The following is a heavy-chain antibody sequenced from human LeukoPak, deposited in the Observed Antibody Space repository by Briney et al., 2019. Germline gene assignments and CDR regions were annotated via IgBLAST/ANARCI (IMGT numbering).Heavy chain of an antibody. V-gene: IGHV3-30*02. CDR1: GLSFSSYG. D-gene: IGHD3-10*01. CDR2: IQYDGSNK. Sequence: GGSLRLSCAASGLSFSSYGMHWVRQAPGKGLEWVASIQYDGSNKFYADSVKGRFTISRDNAKNSLYLQMNSLRAEDTAVYYCAEDGTVLLWFGESPFDYWGQGTLVTVSS. CDR3: AEDGTVLLWFGESPFDY. J-gene: IGHJ4*02.